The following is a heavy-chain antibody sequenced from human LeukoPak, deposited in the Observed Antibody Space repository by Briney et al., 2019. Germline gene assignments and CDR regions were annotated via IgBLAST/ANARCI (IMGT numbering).Heavy chain of an antibody. V-gene: IGHV3-66*01. CDR2: IYSGGFT. J-gene: IGHJ6*03. D-gene: IGHD3-10*01. CDR3: ARVIAARERAWFGELRLYYYSYIDV. Sequence: GGSLRLSCAASGFTISNNYIRWLRQAPGKGLEWVSHIYSGGFTQFAGSVKGRFTISGDNSRNTLFLQMNSLRAEDTAVYYCARVIAARERAWFGELRLYYYSYIDVWGKGTTVTISS. CDR1: GFTISNNY.